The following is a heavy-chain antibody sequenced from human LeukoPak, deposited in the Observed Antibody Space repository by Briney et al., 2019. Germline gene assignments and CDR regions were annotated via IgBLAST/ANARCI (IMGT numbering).Heavy chain of an antibody. CDR1: GGSFSGYY. V-gene: IGHV4-34*01. J-gene: IGHJ6*03. D-gene: IGHD2-8*01. CDR2: INHSGST. CDR3: ARDGVPGSHGNYYYMDV. Sequence: SETLSLTCAVYGGSFSGYYWSWIRQPPGKGLEWIGEINHSGSTNYNPSLKSRVTISVDTSKNQFSLKLSSVTAEDTAVYYCARDGVPGSHGNYYYMDVWGKGTTVTISS.